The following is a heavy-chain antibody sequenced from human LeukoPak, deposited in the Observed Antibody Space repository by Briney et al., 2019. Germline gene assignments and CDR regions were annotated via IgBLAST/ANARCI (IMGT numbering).Heavy chain of an antibody. CDR2: IYHSGNT. CDR1: GYSISSGYY. V-gene: IGHV4-38-2*01. CDR3: ARLFPGDYDSLHAFDI. J-gene: IGHJ3*02. D-gene: IGHD3-22*01. Sequence: KPSETLSLTCAVSGYSISSGYYWGWIRQPPGKGLEWIGTIYHSGNTYYNPSLKSRVTISVDTSKNQFSLKLSSVTAADTAVYYCARLFPGDYDSLHAFDIWGQGTMVTVSS.